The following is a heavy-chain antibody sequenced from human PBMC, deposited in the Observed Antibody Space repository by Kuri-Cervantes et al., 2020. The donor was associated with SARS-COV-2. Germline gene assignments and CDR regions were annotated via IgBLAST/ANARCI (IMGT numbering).Heavy chain of an antibody. V-gene: IGHV3-7*03. J-gene: IGHJ6*02. Sequence: GGSLRLSCAASGFTFNRRWMSWVRQAPGEGLEWVANINQDGSLKYYVDSVKGRFTISRDNAKNSLYLQMNSLRAEDTAVYYCASSDNTHYYYYGMDVWGQGTTVTVSS. CDR2: INQDGSLK. D-gene: IGHD1-26*01. CDR3: ASSDNTHYYYYGMDV. CDR1: GFTFNRRW.